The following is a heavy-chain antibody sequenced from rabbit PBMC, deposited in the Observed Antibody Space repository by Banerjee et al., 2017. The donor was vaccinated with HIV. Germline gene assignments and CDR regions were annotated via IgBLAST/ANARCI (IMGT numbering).Heavy chain of an antibody. J-gene: IGHJ4*01. CDR3: ARDLAGSHYYNL. CDR1: GIDFSSYWY. Sequence: QSLEESGGDLVKPGASLTLTCTASGIDFSSYWYMSWVRQAPGKGLEWIACIYSGSSSTSYYSSWAKGRFTISKTSSTTVTLQMTSLTAADTATYFCARDLAGSHYYNLWGQGTLVTVS. V-gene: IGHV1S40*01. CDR2: IYSGSSSTS. D-gene: IGHD4-2*01.